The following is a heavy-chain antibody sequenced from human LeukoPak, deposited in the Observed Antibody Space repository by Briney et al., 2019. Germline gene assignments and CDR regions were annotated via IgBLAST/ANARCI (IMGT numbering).Heavy chain of an antibody. D-gene: IGHD4-11*01. CDR2: INPNSGNT. CDR1: GYTFTISD. V-gene: IGHV1-8*03. Sequence: ASVKVSCKASGYTFTISDINWFRQAPGQGPERVGWINPNSGNTGYAQKFQGRVTISRDTSISTAYMELSSLRSEDTAVYYCARVGFSKFHFYMDVWGKGTTVTVSS. CDR3: ARVGFSKFHFYMDV. J-gene: IGHJ6*03.